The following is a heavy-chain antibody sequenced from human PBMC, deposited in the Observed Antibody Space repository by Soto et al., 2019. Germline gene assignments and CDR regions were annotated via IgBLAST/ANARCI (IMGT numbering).Heavy chain of an antibody. CDR3: ARAWGNCRGGSCLNFDY. Sequence: QVQLQQWGAGLLKPSETLSLTCAVYGGSFSGFYWSWIRQSPGKGLEWIGEINHRGSTNYNPSLKSRFTISVDTSKHQFSLKVNSVTAADTAVYYCARAWGNCRGGSCLNFDYWGQGTLLTVSS. CDR1: GGSFSGFY. CDR2: INHRGST. V-gene: IGHV4-34*01. D-gene: IGHD2-15*01. J-gene: IGHJ4*02.